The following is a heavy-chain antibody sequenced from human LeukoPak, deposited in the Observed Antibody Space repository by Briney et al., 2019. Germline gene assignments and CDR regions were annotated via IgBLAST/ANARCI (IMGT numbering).Heavy chain of an antibody. V-gene: IGHV3-30*18. CDR1: GFTFSSYG. CDR3: AKDRGVYQLPAIGWFDP. J-gene: IGHJ5*02. D-gene: IGHD2-2*01. CDR2: ISYDGSDK. Sequence: GGSLRLSCAASGFTFSSYGMHWVRQAPGKGLEWVAVISYDGSDKYYADSVKGRFTISRDNSKNTLYLQMNSLRAEDTAVYYCAKDRGVYQLPAIGWFDPWGQGTLVTVSS.